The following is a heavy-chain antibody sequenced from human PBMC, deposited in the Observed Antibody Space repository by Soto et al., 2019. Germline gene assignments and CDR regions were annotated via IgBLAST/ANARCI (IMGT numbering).Heavy chain of an antibody. Sequence: PTLVNPTQTLTLTCTLSGISLSTSGVGLGWIRQTPGKALEWLALVYWNDDAHYSPSLRSRLTIAKDTSKNQAVLTMTNMDPVDTATHYCARGLASLPVFAFDIWGQGTVVTVSS. CDR2: VYWNDDA. CDR1: GISLSTSGVG. V-gene: IGHV2-5*01. J-gene: IGHJ3*02. CDR3: ARGLASLPVFAFDI.